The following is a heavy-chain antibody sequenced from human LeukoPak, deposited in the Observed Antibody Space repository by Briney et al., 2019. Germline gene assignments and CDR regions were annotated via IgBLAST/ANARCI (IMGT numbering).Heavy chain of an antibody. J-gene: IGHJ4*02. Sequence: ASVKVSCKASGYTFTSYYMHWVRQAPGQGLEWMGIINPSGGSTSYAQKFQGRVTITADKSTSTAYMELSSLRSEDTAVYYCARGEGSCCLGLDYWGQGTLVTVSS. CDR1: GYTFTSYY. CDR3: ARGEGSCCLGLDY. V-gene: IGHV1-46*01. CDR2: INPSGGST. D-gene: IGHD2-2*01.